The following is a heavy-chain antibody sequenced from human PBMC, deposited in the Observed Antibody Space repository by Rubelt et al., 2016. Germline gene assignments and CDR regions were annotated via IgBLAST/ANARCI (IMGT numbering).Heavy chain of an antibody. CDR3: AKNQYYDFWSGPYFDY. CDR1: GFTLSSYW. CDR2: INSDGSIT. D-gene: IGHD3-3*01. Sequence: EVQLVESGGGLVQPGGSLRLSCAASGFTLSSYWMHWVRQAPGKGLVWASRINSDGSITSYADSVKGRFTISRDNAKNTLYLQMDSLRAEDTAVYYCAKNQYYDFWSGPYFDYWGQGTLVTVSS. J-gene: IGHJ4*02. V-gene: IGHV3-74*01.